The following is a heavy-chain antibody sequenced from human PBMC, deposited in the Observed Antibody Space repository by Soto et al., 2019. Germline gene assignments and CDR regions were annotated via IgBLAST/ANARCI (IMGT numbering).Heavy chain of an antibody. Sequence: LRLSCSASGFTFSSYDMHWVRQGPGKGLEWVSAIGTAGDTNYAGSVKGRFTISRENAKNSLYLQMNSLRARDTAIYFCARAIGPTLFDYWGQGTLVTVSS. CDR2: IGTAGDT. CDR1: GFTFSSYD. V-gene: IGHV3-13*04. CDR3: ARAIGPTLFDY. J-gene: IGHJ4*02. D-gene: IGHD3-22*01.